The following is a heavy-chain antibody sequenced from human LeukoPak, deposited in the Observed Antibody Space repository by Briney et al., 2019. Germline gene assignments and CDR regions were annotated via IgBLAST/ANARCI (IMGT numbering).Heavy chain of an antibody. J-gene: IGHJ6*01. Sequence: ASVKVSCKASGYTFTSYDINWVRQATGQRLEWMGWMNPNSGNTGYAQKFQGRVTMTRNTSISTAYMELSSLRSEDTAVYYCARGDRPGSSRGRLRGHYGMDVWGQGTTVTVSS. CDR1: GYTFTSYD. CDR3: ARGDRPGSSRGRLRGHYGMDV. D-gene: IGHD4-17*01. CDR2: MNPNSGNT. V-gene: IGHV1-8*01.